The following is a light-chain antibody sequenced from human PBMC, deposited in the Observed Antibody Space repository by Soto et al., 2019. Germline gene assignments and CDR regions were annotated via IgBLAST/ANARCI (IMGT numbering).Light chain of an antibody. V-gene: IGKV1-8*01. CDR1: QGISSY. J-gene: IGKJ5*01. Sequence: IRMTQSPSSFSASTGDRVTITCRASQGISSYLAWYQQKPGKAPKLLIYAASTLQSGVPSRFSGSGSGTDFTLIISSLQPEDFATYFCQQSYSTPITFGQGTRLEIK. CDR3: QQSYSTPIT. CDR2: AAS.